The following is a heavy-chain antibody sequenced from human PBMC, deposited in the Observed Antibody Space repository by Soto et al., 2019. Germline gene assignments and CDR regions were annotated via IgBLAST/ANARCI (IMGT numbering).Heavy chain of an antibody. Sequence: GGSLRLSCAASGFTFSSYAMSWVRQAPGKGLEWVSAISGSGGSTYYADSVKGRFTISRDNSKNTQNLQMNSLSAEDTAVYYCAREVYSYSSVLDYWGQGTLVTVSS. J-gene: IGHJ4*02. V-gene: IGHV3-23*01. CDR2: ISGSGGST. D-gene: IGHD5-18*01. CDR1: GFTFSSYA. CDR3: AREVYSYSSVLDY.